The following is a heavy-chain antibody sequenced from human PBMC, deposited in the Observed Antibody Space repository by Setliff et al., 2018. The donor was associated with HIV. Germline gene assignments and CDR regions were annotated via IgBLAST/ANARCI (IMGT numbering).Heavy chain of an antibody. J-gene: IGHJ4*02. V-gene: IGHV5-51*01. Sequence: PGESLKISCKGSGYSFTSYWIGWVRQMPGKGLEWMGIIYPGDSDTRYSPSFQGQVTISADKSISTAYLQWSSLKASDTAMYYCATSPGTYSSSSASYFDYWGQGTLVTVSS. CDR3: ATSPGTYSSSSASYFDY. CDR2: IYPGDSDT. D-gene: IGHD6-6*01. CDR1: GYSFTSYW.